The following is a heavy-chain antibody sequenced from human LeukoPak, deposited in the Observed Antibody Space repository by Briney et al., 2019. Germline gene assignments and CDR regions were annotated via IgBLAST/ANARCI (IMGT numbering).Heavy chain of an antibody. D-gene: IGHD5-24*01. V-gene: IGHV3-30-3*01. CDR3: ARDPGWREMATNHVDY. J-gene: IGHJ4*02. CDR2: ISYDGSNK. Sequence: GGSLRLSCAVSGFTFSSYTMHWVRQAPGKGLEWVTVISYDGSNKYYADSVKGRFTISRDNSKNTLYLQMNSLRAEDTAVYYCARDPGWREMATNHVDYWGQGTLVTVSS. CDR1: GFTFSSYT.